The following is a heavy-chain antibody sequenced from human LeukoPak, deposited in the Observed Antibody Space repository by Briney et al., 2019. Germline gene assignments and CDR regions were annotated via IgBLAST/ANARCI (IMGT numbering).Heavy chain of an antibody. J-gene: IGHJ6*02. CDR3: AREGEDYYGSGSYRYYYYGMDV. CDR1: GGSISSYY. V-gene: IGHV4-59*01. D-gene: IGHD3-10*01. CDR2: IYYSGST. Sequence: PSETLSLTCTVSGGSISSYYWSWIRQPPGKGLEWIGYIYYSGSTNYNPSLKSRVTISVDTSKNQFSLKLSSVTAADTAVYYCAREGEDYYGSGSYRYYYYGMDVWGQGTTVTVSS.